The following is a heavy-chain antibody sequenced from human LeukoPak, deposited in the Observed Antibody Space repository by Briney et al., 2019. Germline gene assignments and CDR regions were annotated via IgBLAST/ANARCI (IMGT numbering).Heavy chain of an antibody. D-gene: IGHD2-8*02. J-gene: IGHJ6*03. CDR2: IYYSGST. Sequence: PSETLSLTCTVSGGSITSYYWSWIRQPPGKGLEWIGYIYYSGSTNYNPSLKSRVTISVDTSKNQFSLKLSSVTAADTAVYYCARAGVLTSSYYYYMDVWGKGTTVTVSS. CDR3: ARAGVLTSSYYYYMDV. CDR1: GGSITSYY. V-gene: IGHV4-59*12.